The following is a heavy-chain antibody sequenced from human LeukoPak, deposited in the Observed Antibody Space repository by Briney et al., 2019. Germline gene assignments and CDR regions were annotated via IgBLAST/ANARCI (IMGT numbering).Heavy chain of an antibody. J-gene: IGHJ4*02. CDR1: GFTFSSYS. CDR3: ARDAVSRGYSYGSRFDY. CDR2: ISSSSSYI. V-gene: IGHV3-21*01. Sequence: GGSLRLSCAASGFTFSSYSMNWVRQAPGKGLEWVSSISSSSSYIYYADSVKGRFTISRDNAKNSLYLQMNSLRAEDTAVYYCARDAVSRGYSYGSRFDYWGQGTLVTVSS. D-gene: IGHD5-18*01.